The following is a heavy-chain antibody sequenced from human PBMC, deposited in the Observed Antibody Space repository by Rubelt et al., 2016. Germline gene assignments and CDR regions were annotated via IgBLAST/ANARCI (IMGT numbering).Heavy chain of an antibody. J-gene: IGHJ4*02. CDR3: ARGEYSYGYGYYFDY. V-gene: IGHV3-7*02. D-gene: IGHD5-18*01. Sequence: VRQAPGKGLEWVANIKQDGSEKYYVDSVKGRFTISRDNAKNSLYLQMNSLRAEDTAVYYCARGEYSYGYGYYFDYWGQGTLVTVSS. CDR2: IKQDGSEK.